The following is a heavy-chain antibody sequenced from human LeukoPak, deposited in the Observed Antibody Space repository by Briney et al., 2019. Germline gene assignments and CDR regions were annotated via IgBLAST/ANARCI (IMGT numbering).Heavy chain of an antibody. J-gene: IGHJ4*02. D-gene: IGHD3-10*01. CDR1: GGSFGGYY. CDR2: INHSGST. CDR3: ARVHITMVRGVIITYYFDY. Sequence: SETLSLTCAVYGGSFGGYYWSWIRQPPGKGLEWIGEINHSGSTNYNPSLKSRVTISVDTSKNQFSLKLSSVTAADTAVYYCARVHITMVRGVIITYYFDYWGQGTLVTVSS. V-gene: IGHV4-34*01.